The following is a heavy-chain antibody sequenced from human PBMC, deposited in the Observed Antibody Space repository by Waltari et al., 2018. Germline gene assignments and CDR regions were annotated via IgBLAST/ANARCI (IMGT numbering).Heavy chain of an antibody. CDR3: ATAPGGGSSASRPFHF. D-gene: IGHD3-10*01. J-gene: IGHJ3*01. CDR2: VDPEDGQA. V-gene: IGHV1-69-2*01. CDR1: GSTFTEYH. Sequence: GAELKKPGTPVKISCKLSGSTFTEYHIHWVRQAPGDGLQWVGLVDPEDGQAISADKFQGRVTMTADTSTDPADLELTSLTSEDTAVLFCATAPGGGSSASRPFHFWGQGTIITVSS.